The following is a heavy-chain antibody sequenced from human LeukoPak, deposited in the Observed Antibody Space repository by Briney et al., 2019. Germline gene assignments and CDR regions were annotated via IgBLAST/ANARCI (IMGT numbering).Heavy chain of an antibody. D-gene: IGHD1-26*01. Sequence: AGGSLRLSCAASGFTLSNYWMSWVRQAPGKGLVWVSRINPDGSYTAYADSVKGRFTTSRDNAKNTLYLQMNSLRAEDTAVYYCARVASWAAGYWGQGTLVTVSS. J-gene: IGHJ4*02. CDR3: ARVASWAAGY. CDR1: GFTLSNYW. CDR2: INPDGSYT. V-gene: IGHV3-74*01.